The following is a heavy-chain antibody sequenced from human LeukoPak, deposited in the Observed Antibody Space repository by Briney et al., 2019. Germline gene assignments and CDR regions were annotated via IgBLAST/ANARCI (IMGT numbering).Heavy chain of an antibody. CDR3: TTGGNVIVVGTLAFDI. Sequence: GGSLRLSCAASGFTFTNDWMNWVRQAPGKGMEWVARIKSNIDGRTTHSPPPLKPRFTISTDYSKNTLFLQMNSLKTEDTAVYYCTTGGNVIVVGTLAFDIWGQGTMVTVSS. D-gene: IGHD6-19*01. V-gene: IGHV3-15*07. CDR1: GFTFTNDW. CDR2: IKSNIDGRTT. J-gene: IGHJ3*02.